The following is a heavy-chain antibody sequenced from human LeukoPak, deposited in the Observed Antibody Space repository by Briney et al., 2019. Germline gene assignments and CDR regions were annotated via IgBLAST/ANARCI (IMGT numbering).Heavy chain of an antibody. J-gene: IGHJ6*02. D-gene: IGHD3-3*01. CDR2: INHSGST. Sequence: SETLSLTCAVYGGSFSGYYWSWIRQPPGKGLEWIGEINHSGSTNYNPSLKSRVTISVDTSKNLFSLKMSSVTAADTAVYYCAREHGSGYYGMDVWGQGTTVTVSS. V-gene: IGHV4-34*01. CDR1: GGSFSGYY. CDR3: AREHGSGYYGMDV.